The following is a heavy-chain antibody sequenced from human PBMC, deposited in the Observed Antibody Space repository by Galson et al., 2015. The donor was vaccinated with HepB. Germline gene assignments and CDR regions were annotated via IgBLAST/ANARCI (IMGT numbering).Heavy chain of an antibody. CDR3: ARDNYYGSLGFDP. CDR1: GGSISSGGYY. Sequence: TLSLTCTVSGGSISSGGYYWSWIRQHPGKGLEWIGYIYYSGSTYYNPSLKSRVTISVDTSKNQFSLKLSSVTAADTAVYYCARDNYYGSLGFDPWGQGTLVTVSS. V-gene: IGHV4-31*03. CDR2: IYYSGST. D-gene: IGHD3-10*01. J-gene: IGHJ5*02.